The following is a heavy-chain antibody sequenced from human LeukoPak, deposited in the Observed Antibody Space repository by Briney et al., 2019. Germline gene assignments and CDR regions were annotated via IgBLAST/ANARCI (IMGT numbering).Heavy chain of an antibody. CDR3: ARVRLASTIFGEYYYYYGMDV. D-gene: IGHD3-3*01. Sequence: TPSETLSLTCAVYGGSFSGYYWSWIRQPPGKGLEWIGEINHSGSTNYNPSLKSRVTISVDTSKNQFSLKLSSVTAADTAVYYCARVRLASTIFGEYYYYYGMDVWGQGTTVTVSS. V-gene: IGHV4-34*01. CDR2: INHSGST. J-gene: IGHJ6*02. CDR1: GGSFSGYY.